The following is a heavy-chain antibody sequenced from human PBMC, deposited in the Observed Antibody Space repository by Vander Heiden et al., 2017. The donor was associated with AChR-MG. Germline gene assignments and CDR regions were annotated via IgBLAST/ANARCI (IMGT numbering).Heavy chain of an antibody. V-gene: IGHV3-30*03. D-gene: IGHD1-1*01. J-gene: IGHJ6*03. CDR3: ARSQLGHIPRGDYYYYYMDV. Sequence: QVQLVESGGGVAQPGRSLTLSCPASGFTFSRYALPGVRQAPGKGLEWVAVISYDGTKKYYVDSVKGRFTISRDNSQNTLYLQMDSLGTEDTAVYFCARSQLGHIPRGDYYYYYMDVWGTGTTVTVS. CDR2: ISYDGTKK. CDR1: GFTFSRYA.